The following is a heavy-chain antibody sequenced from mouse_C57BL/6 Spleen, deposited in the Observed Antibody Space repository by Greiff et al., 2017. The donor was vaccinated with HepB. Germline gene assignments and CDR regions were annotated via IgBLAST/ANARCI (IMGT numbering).Heavy chain of an antibody. V-gene: IGHV14-4*01. D-gene: IGHD1-1*01. Sequence: EVQLQQSGAELVRPGASVKLSCTASGFNIKDDYMHWVKQRPEQGLEWIGWIDPENGDTEYASKFQGKATITADTSSNTAYLQLSSLTSEDTAVYYSTTDSGSSDASDYWGQGTTLTVSS. CDR1: GFNIKDDY. CDR2: IDPENGDT. J-gene: IGHJ2*01. CDR3: TTDSGSSDASDY.